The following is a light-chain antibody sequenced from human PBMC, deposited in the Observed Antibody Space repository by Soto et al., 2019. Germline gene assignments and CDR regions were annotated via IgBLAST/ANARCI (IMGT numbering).Light chain of an antibody. J-gene: IGKJ1*01. V-gene: IGKV1-6*01. CDR1: QGIGTE. CDR3: LQDSSYPRT. CDR2: GTS. Sequence: AIQMTQSPSSLSASVGDRVTITCRASQGIGTELGWYQQRPGKAPRLLIYGTSTLQYGVPSRFSASGSDTDFTLIITSLQPGDFATEYCLQDSSYPRTFGQGTKVEIK.